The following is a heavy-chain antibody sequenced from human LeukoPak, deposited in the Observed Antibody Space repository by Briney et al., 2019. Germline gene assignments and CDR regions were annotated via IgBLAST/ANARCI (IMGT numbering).Heavy chain of an antibody. CDR3: ARDHIVGATNFDY. J-gene: IGHJ4*02. V-gene: IGHV3-7*01. Sequence: PGGSLRLSCEASGFTFSSYWMSGVRQAPGKELEWVANIKQDGSEKYYVDSVKGRFSISRDNAKNSLYLQMNSLGAEDTAVYYCARDHIVGATNFDYWGQGTLVTVSS. CDR2: IKQDGSEK. CDR1: GFTFSSYW. D-gene: IGHD1-26*01.